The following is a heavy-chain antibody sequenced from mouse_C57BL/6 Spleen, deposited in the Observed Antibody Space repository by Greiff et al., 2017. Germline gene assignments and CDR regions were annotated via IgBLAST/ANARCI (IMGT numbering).Heavy chain of an antibody. D-gene: IGHD3-3*01. CDR3: AGSLGRGC. J-gene: IGHJ2*01. CDR2: IYPRGGST. CDR1: GYTFTSYD. V-gene: IGHV1-85*01. Sequence: VQLQESGAELVKPGASVKLSCKASGYTFTSYDINWVKQRPGQGLEWIGWIYPRGGSTKYNEKFKGKATLTVDTSSSTAYMELHSLTSEDSAVCFCAGSLGRGCWGQGTTLTVSS.